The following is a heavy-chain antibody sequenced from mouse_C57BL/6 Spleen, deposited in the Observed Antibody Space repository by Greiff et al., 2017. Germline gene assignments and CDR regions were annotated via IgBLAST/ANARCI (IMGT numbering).Heavy chain of an antibody. V-gene: IGHV1-64*01. J-gene: IGHJ2*01. CDR1: GYTFTSYW. D-gene: IGHD2-5*01. Sequence: QVQLQQSGAELVKPGASVKLSCKASGYTFTSYWMHWVKQRPGQGLEWIGMIHPNSGSTNYNEKFKSKATLTVDKSSSTAYMQLSSLTSEDSAVYYCEAYHSNYFFDYWGQGTTLTVSS. CDR3: EAYHSNYFFDY. CDR2: IHPNSGST.